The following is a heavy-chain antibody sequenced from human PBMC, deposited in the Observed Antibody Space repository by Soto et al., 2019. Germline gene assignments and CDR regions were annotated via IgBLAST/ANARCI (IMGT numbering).Heavy chain of an antibody. V-gene: IGHV3-30-3*01. D-gene: IGHD2-8*01. CDR2: MSYDGIKK. J-gene: IGHJ4*02. CDR1: GFTFSIFS. Sequence: GSLRLSCAASGFTFSIFSMHWVRPAPGKGLELVAIMSYDGIKKYXXDSVKGRXXISRHNSKNAXYLQVXVLRAEDTAVYSCVRQSYGVYYFDYWGQGX. CDR3: VRQSYGVYYFDY.